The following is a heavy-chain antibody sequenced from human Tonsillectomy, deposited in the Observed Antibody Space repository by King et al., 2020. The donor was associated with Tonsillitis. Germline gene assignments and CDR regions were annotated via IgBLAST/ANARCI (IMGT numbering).Heavy chain of an antibody. J-gene: IGHJ3*02. V-gene: IGHV1-18*01. CDR3: ARDTPYNLLIGVAGILDAFDI. CDR2: ISAHTGNT. Sequence: QLVQSGAEVKEPGASVKVSCKVSGYTFINYGMRWVRQAPGQGLEWMGWISAHTGNTYYAQKLQDRITMTTDMSTSTVYMELRSLRSDDTAVYYCARDTPYNLLIGVAGILDAFDIWGQGTMVTVSS. D-gene: IGHD6-19*01. CDR1: GYTFINYG.